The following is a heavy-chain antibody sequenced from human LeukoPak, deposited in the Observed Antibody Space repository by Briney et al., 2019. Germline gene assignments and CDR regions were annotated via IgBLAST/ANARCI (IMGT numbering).Heavy chain of an antibody. CDR3: AKGVYGVPAATSHFDY. Sequence: GGSLRLSCAASGFTFSSYSMNWVRQAPGKGLEWVSSISSSSSYIYYADSVKGRFTISRDNSKNSLYLQMNSLRTEDTALYYCAKGVYGVPAATSHFDYWGQGTLVTVSS. V-gene: IGHV3-21*04. CDR1: GFTFSSYS. J-gene: IGHJ4*02. D-gene: IGHD2-2*01. CDR2: ISSSSSYI.